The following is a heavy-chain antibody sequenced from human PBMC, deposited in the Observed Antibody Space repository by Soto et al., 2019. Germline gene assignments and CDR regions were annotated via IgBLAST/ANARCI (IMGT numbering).Heavy chain of an antibody. V-gene: IGHV3-23*01. Sequence: PGGSLRLSCAASGFTFSSYAMSWVRQAPGKGLEWVSAISGSGGSTYYADSVKGRFTISRDNSKNTLYLQMNSLRAEDTAVYYCAKDIVVVPAAPLDPWGQGTLVTVSS. J-gene: IGHJ5*02. CDR3: AKDIVVVPAAPLDP. CDR2: ISGSGGST. CDR1: GFTFSSYA. D-gene: IGHD2-2*01.